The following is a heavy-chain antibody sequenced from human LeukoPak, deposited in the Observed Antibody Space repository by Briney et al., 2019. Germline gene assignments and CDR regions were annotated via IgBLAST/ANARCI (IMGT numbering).Heavy chain of an antibody. CDR2: ISSSSSYI. D-gene: IGHD6-13*01. CDR3: ARRRAAALFDY. J-gene: IGHJ4*02. Sequence: PGGSLRLSCAASGFTFSSYSMNWVRQAPGEGLEWVSSISSSSSYIYYADSVKGRFTISRDNAKNSLYLQMNSLRAEDTAVYYCARRRAAALFDYWGQGTLVTVSS. V-gene: IGHV3-21*01. CDR1: GFTFSSYS.